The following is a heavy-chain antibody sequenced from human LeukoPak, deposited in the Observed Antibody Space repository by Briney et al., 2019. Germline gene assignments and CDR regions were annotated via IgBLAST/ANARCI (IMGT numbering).Heavy chain of an antibody. CDR2: IYSGGST. CDR3: ARDPQTNAFDI. Sequence: PGGSLRLSCAASGFTFSSYAMSWVRQAPGKGLEWVSVIYSGGSTYYADSVKGRFTISRDNSKNTLYLQMNSLRAEDTAVYYCARDPQTNAFDIWGQGTMVTVSS. J-gene: IGHJ3*02. CDR1: GFTFSSYA. V-gene: IGHV3-53*01. D-gene: IGHD1-1*01.